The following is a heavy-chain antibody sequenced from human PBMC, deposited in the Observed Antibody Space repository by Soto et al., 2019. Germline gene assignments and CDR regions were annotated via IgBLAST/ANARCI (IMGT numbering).Heavy chain of an antibody. CDR2: ISSSSYI. CDR3: ARVGTLGTSPYWYFDL. CDR1: GFTFSSYS. Sequence: GGSLRLSCAASGFTFSSYSMNWVRQAPGKGLEWVSSISSSSYIYYADSVKGRFTISRDNAKNSLYLQMNSLRAEDTAVYYCARVGTLGTSPYWYFDLWGRGTLVTVSS. D-gene: IGHD7-27*01. J-gene: IGHJ2*01. V-gene: IGHV3-21*01.